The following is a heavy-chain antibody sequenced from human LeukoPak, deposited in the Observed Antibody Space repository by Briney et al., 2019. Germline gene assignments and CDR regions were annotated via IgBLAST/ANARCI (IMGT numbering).Heavy chain of an antibody. CDR2: VTYDGSTT. D-gene: IGHD5-24*01. J-gene: IGHJ4*02. V-gene: IGHV3-74*01. Sequence: GGSLRLSCAASGSSFTSFWIHWVRQVPGKGLAWVSYVTYDGSTTIYADSVKGRFTISRDNAYNTVYLQMNSLRAEDTAIYYCARASDGWSIDYWGQGTLVTVSS. CDR1: GSSFTSFW. CDR3: ARASDGWSIDY.